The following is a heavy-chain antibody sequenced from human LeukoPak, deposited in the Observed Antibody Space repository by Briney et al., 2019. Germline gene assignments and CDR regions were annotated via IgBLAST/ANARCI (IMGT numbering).Heavy chain of an antibody. J-gene: IGHJ4*02. D-gene: IGHD3-22*01. CDR2: IRTKSNSYAT. CDR3: STFDNSGYYNGAFYAY. V-gene: IGHV3-73*01. Sequence: GGSLNLSCAASGFTFSGSDMHWVRRASGKGLEWVGRIRTKSNSYATAYSASVKGRFTISRDDSKNTVYLQMISLKSEDTAVYYCSTFDNSGYYNGAFYAYWGRGILVTVSS. CDR1: GFTFSGSD.